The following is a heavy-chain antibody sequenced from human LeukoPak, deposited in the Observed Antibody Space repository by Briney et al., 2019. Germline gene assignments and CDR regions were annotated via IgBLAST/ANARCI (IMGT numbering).Heavy chain of an antibody. CDR3: VREGEGPLSKDFDY. V-gene: IGHV1-2*02. Sequence: GASMKVSCKSSGFTFTDHYIHWVRQGPGQGPEWMGYISPHSTFTSSPQEFQGRVTMTRDTSMTTAYMELTRLTSDDTAVYYCVREGEGPLSKDFDYWGQGTLVTVSS. CDR1: GFTFTDHY. D-gene: IGHD2/OR15-2a*01. CDR2: ISPHSTFT. J-gene: IGHJ4*02.